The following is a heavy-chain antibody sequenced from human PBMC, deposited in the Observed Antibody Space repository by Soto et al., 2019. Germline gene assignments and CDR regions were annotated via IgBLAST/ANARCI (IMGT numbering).Heavy chain of an antibody. CDR2: IIPIFGTA. J-gene: IGHJ6*02. D-gene: IGHD3-16*02. Sequence: QVQLVQSGAEVKKPGSSVKVSCKASGGTFSSYAISWVRQAPGQGLEWMGGIIPIFGTANYAQKFQGRVTSTADESTSTAYMELSGLRSEDTAVYYGATGIRMITLGEVIATPYYYYGMDVWGQGTTVTVSS. CDR1: GGTFSSYA. CDR3: ATGIRMITLGEVIATPYYYYGMDV. V-gene: IGHV1-69*01.